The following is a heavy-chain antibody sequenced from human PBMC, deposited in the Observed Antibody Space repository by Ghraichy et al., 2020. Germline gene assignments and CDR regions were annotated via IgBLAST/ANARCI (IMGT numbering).Heavy chain of an antibody. J-gene: IGHJ6*02. Sequence: GGSLRLSCVGSGFPFSSYSMNWVRQTPEKGLEWLSYITSSGSSVFYADSVKGRFTMSRDNANNLLFLEMSGLRDDDTGTSYCARDSFGGEWVVGPYFYYGVDVWGQGTTVAVSS. CDR3: ARDSFGGEWVVGPYFYYGVDV. CDR2: ITSSGSSV. CDR1: GFPFSSYS. V-gene: IGHV3-48*02. D-gene: IGHD3-10*01.